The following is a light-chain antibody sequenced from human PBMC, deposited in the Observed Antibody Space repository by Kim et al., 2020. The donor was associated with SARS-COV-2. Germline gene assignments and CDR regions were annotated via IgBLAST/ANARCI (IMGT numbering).Light chain of an antibody. V-gene: IGLV1-40*01. J-gene: IGLJ3*02. Sequence: RVTISCTGSGSNIGAGYDVHWYQQLPGTVPKLLIYGNTNRPSGVPDRFSGSKSGTSASLVITGLQAEDEADYYCQSFDSIRNGWVFGGGTQLTVL. CDR3: QSFDSIRNGWV. CDR1: GSNIGAGYD. CDR2: GNT.